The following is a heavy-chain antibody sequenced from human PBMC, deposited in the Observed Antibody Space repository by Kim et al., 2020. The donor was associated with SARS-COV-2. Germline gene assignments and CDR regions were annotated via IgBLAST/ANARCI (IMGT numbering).Heavy chain of an antibody. CDR3: VSVGTYVRNFDS. J-gene: IGHJ4*02. V-gene: IGHV4-30-4*01. CDR2: ISYSGTT. D-gene: IGHD1-26*01. Sequence: SETLSLTCTVSDGSISSGDYHWTWIRQPPGKGLEWIGYISYSGTTYYNPSLKSRVTISVDTSKNEFSLKLSSVTAADTAVYYCVSVGTYVRNFDSWGQGTLVSVSS. CDR1: DGSISSGDYH.